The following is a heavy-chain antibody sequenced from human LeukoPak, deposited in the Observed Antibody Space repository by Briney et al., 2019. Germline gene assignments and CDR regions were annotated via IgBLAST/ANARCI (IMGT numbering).Heavy chain of an antibody. D-gene: IGHD3-22*01. CDR1: GFTFSDYY. CDR2: ISSSGSTI. Sequence: GGSLRLSCAASGFTFSDYYMSWIRQAPGTGLEWVSYISSSGSTIYYADSVKGRFTISRDNAKNSLNLQMNSLRAEDTAVYYCARDGRYDSSGYQFDYWGQGTLVTVSS. J-gene: IGHJ4*02. V-gene: IGHV3-11*04. CDR3: ARDGRYDSSGYQFDY.